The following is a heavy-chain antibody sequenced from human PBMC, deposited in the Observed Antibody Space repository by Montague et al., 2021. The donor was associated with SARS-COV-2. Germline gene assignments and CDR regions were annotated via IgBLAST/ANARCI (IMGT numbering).Heavy chain of an antibody. CDR3: ARSGAVPMD. CDR2: FYHSGGT. D-gene: IGHD3-10*01. Sequence: SKTRSLTCTVSGGSISSYFWSWIRQSPGKGLEWIGYFYHSGGTKYNPSLKSRVTISGDTSKNQFSLKLSPVTTADTAVYYCARSGAVPMDWGQGTLVTVSS. J-gene: IGHJ4*02. V-gene: IGHV4-59*13. CDR1: GGSISSYF.